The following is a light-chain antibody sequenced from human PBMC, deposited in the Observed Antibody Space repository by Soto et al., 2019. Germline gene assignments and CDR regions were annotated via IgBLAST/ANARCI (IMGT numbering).Light chain of an antibody. Sequence: QSVLTQSPSASASPGASVKLTCTRSSGHSDYAIAWHQQQPETGPRYLMMVYSDGNHRQGDGLPHRFSGSSAGAHRYLTISILQSDDEADYCRHTCGTVISVFGTGTKLTVL. J-gene: IGLJ1*01. CDR2: VYSDGNH. CDR3: HTCGTVISV. V-gene: IGLV4-69*01. CDR1: SGHSDYA.